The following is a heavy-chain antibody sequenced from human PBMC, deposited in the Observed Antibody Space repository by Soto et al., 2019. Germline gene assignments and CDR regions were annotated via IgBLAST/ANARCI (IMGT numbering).Heavy chain of an antibody. J-gene: IGHJ3*02. Sequence: ETLSLTCTVSGGSISSSSYYWGWIRQPPGKGLEWIGSIYYSGSTYYNPSLKSRVTISVDTSKNQFSLKLSSVTAADTAVYYCASGRHCSSTSCYFVNDAFDIWGQGTMVTVSS. CDR2: IYYSGST. CDR1: GGSISSSSYY. CDR3: ASGRHCSSTSCYFVNDAFDI. V-gene: IGHV4-39*01. D-gene: IGHD2-2*01.